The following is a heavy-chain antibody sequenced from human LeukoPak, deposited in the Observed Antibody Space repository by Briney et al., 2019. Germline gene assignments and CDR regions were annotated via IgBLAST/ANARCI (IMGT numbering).Heavy chain of an antibody. CDR3: ARDEGTFYYDSSFDY. CDR2: VNPNSSDT. V-gene: IGHV1-2*06. D-gene: IGHD3-22*01. Sequence: RASVKVSCKASGYTLTDYYMHWVRQAPGQGLEWMGRVNPNSSDTDYAQKFQGRVTMTRDTSINTAYMELSRLRSDDTAVYYCARDEGTFYYDSSFDYWGQGTLVTVSS. J-gene: IGHJ4*02. CDR1: GYTLTDYY.